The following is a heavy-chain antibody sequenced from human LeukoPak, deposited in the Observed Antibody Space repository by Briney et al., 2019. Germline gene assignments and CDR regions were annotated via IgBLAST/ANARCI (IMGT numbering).Heavy chain of an antibody. J-gene: IGHJ4*02. D-gene: IGHD1-1*01. V-gene: IGHV1-2*02. CDR2: SNSNSGGT. CDR1: GYTFTGYY. CDR3: ARNPSTTGTKDY. Sequence: ASVKASSEASGYTFTGYYMHWVPQSPGQGLERKGWSNSNSGGTNYAQKLQGRVTMTRDTSISTAYMELSRLRSDDTAVYYCARNPSTTGTKDYWGQGTLVTVSS.